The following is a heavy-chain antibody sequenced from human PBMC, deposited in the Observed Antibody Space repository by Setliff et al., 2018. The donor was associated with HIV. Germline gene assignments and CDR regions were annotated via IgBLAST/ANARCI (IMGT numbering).Heavy chain of an antibody. V-gene: IGHV3-43D*04. J-gene: IGHJ4*02. D-gene: IGHD1-26*01. CDR3: AKGGYGGSYYVAGY. CDR2: ISWDGGGT. Sequence: PGGSLRLSCAASGFTFDVYAMHWVRQAPGKGLEWVSLISWDGGGTYYADSVKGRFTISRDNSKNSLYLQMTNLGTGDTAVYYCAKGGYGGSYYVAGYWGQGTLVTVSS. CDR1: GFTFDVYA.